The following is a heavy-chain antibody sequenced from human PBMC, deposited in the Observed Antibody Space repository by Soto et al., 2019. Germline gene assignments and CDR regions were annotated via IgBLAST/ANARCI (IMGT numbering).Heavy chain of an antibody. J-gene: IGHJ4*02. V-gene: IGHV3-23*01. CDR2: ISGRGDTT. CDR1: GFTFTSYA. CDR3: AKTLEEYTSSADPNNFFDY. Sequence: EVQLLESGGGLVQPGGSLRVSCVASGFTFTSYAMTWVRQAPGKGLEWVARISGRGDTTYYAASVKGRFTISRDNSKNMLDLQMNSLRAEDTAVYYCAKTLEEYTSSADPNNFFDYWGQGTLVTVSS. D-gene: IGHD6-6*01.